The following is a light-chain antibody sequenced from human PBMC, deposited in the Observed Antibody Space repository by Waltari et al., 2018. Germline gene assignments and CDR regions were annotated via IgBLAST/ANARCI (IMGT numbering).Light chain of an antibody. CDR2: LGS. Sequence: DIVMTQSPLSLPVTPGEPASISCRSSLSLLHRDGNNFLDVYLQKPGQSPQLLIYLGSIRASWVPDRFSGSGSGTEFTLSSNGLQPDDFATYYCQHYHSFPYTFGQGTKLEIK. CDR1: LSLLHRDGNNF. CDR3: QHYHSFPYT. V-gene: IGKV2-28*01. J-gene: IGKJ2*01.